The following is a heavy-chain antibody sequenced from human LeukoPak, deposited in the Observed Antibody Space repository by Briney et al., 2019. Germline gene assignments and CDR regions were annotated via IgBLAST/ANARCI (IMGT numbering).Heavy chain of an antibody. CDR1: GFTFSSYA. D-gene: IGHD1-26*01. Sequence: PGGSLRLSCAASGFTFSSYAMHWVRQAPGKGLEWVAVISYDGSNEYYADSVKGRFTISRDNSKNTLYLQMNSLRAEDTAVYYCARDGEVGATVFWFDPWGQGTLVTVSS. V-gene: IGHV3-30-3*01. CDR3: ARDGEVGATVFWFDP. J-gene: IGHJ5*02. CDR2: ISYDGSNE.